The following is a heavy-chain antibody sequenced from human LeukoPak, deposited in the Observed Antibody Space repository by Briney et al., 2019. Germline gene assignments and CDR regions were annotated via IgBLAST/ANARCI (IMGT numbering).Heavy chain of an antibody. CDR1: GFTFSLYS. V-gene: IGHV3-21*01. D-gene: IGHD1-1*01. CDR2: ISGSSSYI. CDR3: ARFALETPPTD. J-gene: IGHJ4*02. Sequence: PGGSLRLSCAASGFTFSLYSMNWVRQAPGKGLEWVSSISGSSSYIYYADSVKGRFSISRDNAKNSLYLQMNSLRAEDTAVYYCARFALETPPTDWGQGTLVTVSS.